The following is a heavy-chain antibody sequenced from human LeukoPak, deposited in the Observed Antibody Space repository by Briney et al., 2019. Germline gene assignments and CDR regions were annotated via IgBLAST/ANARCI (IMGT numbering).Heavy chain of an antibody. CDR1: GFTFSSYG. D-gene: IGHD2-2*01. Sequence: GGSLRLSGAASGFTFSSYGMHWVRQAPGKGLEWVAVISYNGSDKYYADSVKGRFTISRDNSKNTLFLQMNSLRAEDTAVYYCAKALWGSSASSLAFDIWGQGTMVTVSS. CDR2: ISYNGSDK. V-gene: IGHV3-30*18. CDR3: AKALWGSSASSLAFDI. J-gene: IGHJ3*02.